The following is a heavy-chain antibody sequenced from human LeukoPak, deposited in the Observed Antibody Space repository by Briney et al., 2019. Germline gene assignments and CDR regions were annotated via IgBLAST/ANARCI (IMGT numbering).Heavy chain of an antibody. V-gene: IGHV3-23*01. J-gene: IGHJ4*02. CDR2: ISGSGGST. D-gene: IGHD4/OR15-4a*01. CDR3: ARDLDYPLYYFDY. CDR1: GFTFSSYA. Sequence: PGGSLRLSCAASGFTFSSYAMSWVRQAPGKGLEWVSAISGSGGSTYYADSVKGRFTISRDNSKNTLYLQMNSLRAEDTAVYYCARDLDYPLYYFDYWGQGTLVTVSS.